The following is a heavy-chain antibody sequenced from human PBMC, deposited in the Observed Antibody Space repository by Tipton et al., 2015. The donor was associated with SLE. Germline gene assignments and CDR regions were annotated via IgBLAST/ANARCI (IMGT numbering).Heavy chain of an antibody. Sequence: LSCTVSGGSISSGDYYWSWIRQHPGKGLKWIGYIRYSGSTYYNPSLKSRVTISVDTSKNQFSLKVTSVTAADTAVYYCARSRGSTNTCYNYWGQGSLVTVSS. CDR3: ARSRGSTNTCYNY. D-gene: IGHD2-2*02. CDR2: IRYSGST. V-gene: IGHV4-31*03. J-gene: IGHJ4*02. CDR1: GGSISSGDYY.